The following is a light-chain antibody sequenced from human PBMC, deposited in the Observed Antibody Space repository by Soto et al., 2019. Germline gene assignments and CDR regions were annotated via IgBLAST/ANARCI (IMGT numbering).Light chain of an antibody. CDR3: QTWVTGMEV. CDR2: LNSDGSH. CDR1: SGHSSYA. V-gene: IGLV4-69*01. Sequence: QLVLTQSPSASASLGASVKLTFTLSSGHSSYAIAWHQQQPEKGPRYLMKLNSDGSHSKGDGIPDRFSGSSSGAERYLTISSLQSEDEADYYCQTWVTGMEVFGGGTKVTVL. J-gene: IGLJ2*01.